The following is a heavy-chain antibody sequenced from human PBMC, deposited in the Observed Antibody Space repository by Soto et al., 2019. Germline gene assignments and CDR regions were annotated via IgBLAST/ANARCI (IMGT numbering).Heavy chain of an antibody. CDR2: ISAYNGST. J-gene: IGHJ5*02. CDR1: GYTFTSDG. Sequence: ASVKVSCKASGYTFTSDGISWVRQDPGEGREWRGWISAYNGSTNYAQKLQGRVTMTTDTSTSTAYMELRSMRTEDTSVYDWATHHAGASPPWGQGTLVTLSS. CDR3: ATHHAGASPP. V-gene: IGHV1-18*01.